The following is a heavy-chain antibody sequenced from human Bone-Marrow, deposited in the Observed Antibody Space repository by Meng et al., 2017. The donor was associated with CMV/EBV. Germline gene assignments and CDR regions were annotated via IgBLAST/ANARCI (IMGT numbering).Heavy chain of an antibody. Sequence: GESLKISCPGTGLTLKFYAMSWVRQAPGKGLEWIPVISGSGGGTYYADSVKGRFTISRDNAKNSLYLQMNSLRAEDTAVYYCASGGGGYDYWGQGTLVTVSS. D-gene: IGHD3-16*01. CDR1: GLTLKFYA. V-gene: IGHV3-23*01. CDR2: ISGSGGGT. CDR3: ASGGGGYDY. J-gene: IGHJ4*02.